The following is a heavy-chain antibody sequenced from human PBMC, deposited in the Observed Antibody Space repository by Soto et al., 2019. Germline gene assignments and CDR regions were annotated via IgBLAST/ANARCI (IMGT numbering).Heavy chain of an antibody. V-gene: IGHV4-39*07. J-gene: IGHJ3*02. D-gene: IGHD2-15*01. CDR3: ARDRGVDCSGGSCYSYARDAFDI. CDR1: GGSTSSSSYY. Sequence: SVTLSLTCTVSGGSTSSSSYYWGWIRQPPGKGLEWIGSIYYSGSTYYNPSLKSRVTISVDTSKNQFSLKLSSVTAADTAVYYCARDRGVDCSGGSCYSYARDAFDIWGQGTMVTVSS. CDR2: IYYSGST.